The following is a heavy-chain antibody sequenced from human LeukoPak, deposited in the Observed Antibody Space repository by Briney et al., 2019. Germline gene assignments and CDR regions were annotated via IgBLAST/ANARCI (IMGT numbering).Heavy chain of an antibody. CDR2: ISYDGSNK. CDR1: GFTFSSYA. Sequence: GGSLRLSCAASGFTFSSYAMHWVRQALGKGLEWVAVISYDGSNKYYADSVKGRFTISRDNSKNTLYLQMNSLRAEDTAVYYCARDGYSSGWGPEAQNDYWGQGTLVTVSS. J-gene: IGHJ4*02. D-gene: IGHD6-19*01. CDR3: ARDGYSSGWGPEAQNDY. V-gene: IGHV3-30*04.